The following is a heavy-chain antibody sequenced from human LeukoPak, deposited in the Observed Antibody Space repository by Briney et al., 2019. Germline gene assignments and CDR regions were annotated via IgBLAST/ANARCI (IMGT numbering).Heavy chain of an antibody. D-gene: IGHD3-10*01. J-gene: IGHJ4*02. Sequence: SETLSLTCTVSGGSIRSSYYYWGWIRQPPGKGLEWIGSIYDSGSTYHNPSLKSRVTIFVDTAKNQFSLRLNSVTAADTAVYYCARQIGAPGFDYWGQGTLVTVSS. CDR3: ARQIGAPGFDY. CDR1: GGSIRSSYYY. CDR2: IYDSGST. V-gene: IGHV4-39*01.